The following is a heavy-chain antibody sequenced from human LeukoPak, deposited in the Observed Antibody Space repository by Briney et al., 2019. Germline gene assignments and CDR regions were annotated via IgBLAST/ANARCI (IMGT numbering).Heavy chain of an antibody. CDR3: ARRGDPYYYYGMDV. V-gene: IGHV3-21*01. CDR1: GFTFSSYS. Sequence: PGGSLRLSCAASGFTFSSYSMNWVRQAPGKGLEWVSSISSSSSYIYYADSVKGRFTISRDNAKNSLYLQMNSLRAEDTAVYYCARRGDPYYYYGMDVWGQGTTVTVSS. CDR2: ISSSSSYI. J-gene: IGHJ6*02. D-gene: IGHD2-21*02.